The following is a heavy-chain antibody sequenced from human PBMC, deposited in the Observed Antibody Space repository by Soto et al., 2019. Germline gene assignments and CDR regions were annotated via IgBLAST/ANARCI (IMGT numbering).Heavy chain of an antibody. J-gene: IGHJ4*02. CDR1: RFTVNGKS. D-gene: IGHD6-13*01. CDR3: ASGLQEGYSSRKPGFDY. V-gene: IGHV3-48*01. Sequence: SLSNAAPRFTVNGKSIDFVRQPTGKRLEWVSYISSSSSTIYYADSVKGRFTISRDNAKNSLYLQMNSLRAEDTAVYYCASGLQEGYSSRKPGFDYWGQGTLVTVSS. CDR2: ISSSSSTI.